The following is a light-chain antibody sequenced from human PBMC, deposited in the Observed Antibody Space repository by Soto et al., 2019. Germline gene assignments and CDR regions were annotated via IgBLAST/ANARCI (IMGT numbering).Light chain of an antibody. Sequence: EIVLTQSPATLSLSPGERATLSCRASQSVSSSLAWYQQKHGQAPRLLIYGASKRAPGIPVRFSASGSGTDFTLTISSLEPEDFAVYSCQHRTNWEYTFGQGTKLEIK. CDR3: QHRTNWEYT. CDR2: GAS. V-gene: IGKV3-11*01. CDR1: QSVSSS. J-gene: IGKJ2*01.